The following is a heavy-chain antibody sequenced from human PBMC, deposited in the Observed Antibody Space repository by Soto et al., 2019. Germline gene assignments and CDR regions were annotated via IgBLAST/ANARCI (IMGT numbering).Heavy chain of an antibody. V-gene: IGHV3-66*01. CDR2: IHRGGST. J-gene: IGHJ4*02. CDR1: GFTVGNNY. D-gene: IGHD3-10*01. CDR3: ARRANTYGSPLDY. Sequence: GGSLRLSCAASGFTVGNNYMSWVRQAPGKGLEWVSIIHRGGSTSYADSVKGRFTISRDSSKNILYLQINGLTADDTAVYYCARRANTYGSPLDYWGQGALVTVSS.